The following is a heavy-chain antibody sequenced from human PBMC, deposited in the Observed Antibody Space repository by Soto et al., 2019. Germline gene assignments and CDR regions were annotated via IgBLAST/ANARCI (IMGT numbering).Heavy chain of an antibody. CDR3: ARVVGYGFDI. CDR2: IWYDGSNK. Sequence: QVQLVESGGGVVQPGRSLRLSCAASGFTFSSYGMHWVRQGPGKGLEWVAVIWYDGSNKYYADSVKGRFTIARDKYKNTLFLQMSSRRAEDTAVYYCARVVGYGFDIWGQGTMVTVSS. CDR1: GFTFSSYG. D-gene: IGHD6-25*01. V-gene: IGHV3-33*01. J-gene: IGHJ3*02.